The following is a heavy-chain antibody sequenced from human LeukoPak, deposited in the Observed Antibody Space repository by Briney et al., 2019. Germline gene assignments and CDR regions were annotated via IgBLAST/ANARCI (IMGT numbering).Heavy chain of an antibody. D-gene: IGHD5-24*01. CDR3: ARDKRTGRDGYNYRYYYYYGMDV. V-gene: IGHV1-2*02. CDR2: INPNSGGT. J-gene: IGHJ6*02. CDR1: GYTFTGYY. Sequence: ASVKVSCKASGYTFTGYYMHWVRQAPGQGLEWMGWINPNSGGTNYAQKFQGRVTMTRGTSISTAYMELSRLRSDDTAVYYCARDKRTGRDGYNYRYYYYYGMDVWGQGTTVTVSS.